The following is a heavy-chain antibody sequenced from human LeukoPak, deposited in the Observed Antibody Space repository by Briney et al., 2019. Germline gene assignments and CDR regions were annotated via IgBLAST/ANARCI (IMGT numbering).Heavy chain of an antibody. Sequence: PGGSLRLSCTVSGFTVSSNSVSWVRQAPGKGLEWVSFIYSAGNTHYSDSVKGRFTISIDNSKNTLYLQMNSLRAEDTAVYYCARRAGAYTHPYDYWGQGTLVTVSS. CDR2: IYSAGNT. D-gene: IGHD3-16*01. CDR1: GFTVSSNS. J-gene: IGHJ4*02. CDR3: ARRAGAYTHPYDY. V-gene: IGHV3-53*01.